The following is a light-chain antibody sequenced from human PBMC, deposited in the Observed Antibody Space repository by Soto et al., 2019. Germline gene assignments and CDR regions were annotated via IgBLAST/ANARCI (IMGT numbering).Light chain of an antibody. Sequence: QSVLTQSPSASASLGDSVKLTCTLSSGHSSYAIAWHQQQPEKGPRYLMKLNSDGSHSKGDGIPDRFSGSSSGAERYLTIASLQSEDEADYYCQTWGTGILFGAGTKLTVL. CDR3: QTWGTGIL. V-gene: IGLV4-69*01. CDR2: LNSDGSH. CDR1: SGHSSYA. J-gene: IGLJ2*01.